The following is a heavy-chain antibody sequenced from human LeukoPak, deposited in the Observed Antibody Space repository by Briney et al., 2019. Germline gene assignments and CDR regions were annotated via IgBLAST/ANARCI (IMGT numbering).Heavy chain of an antibody. D-gene: IGHD5-24*01. Sequence: GGSLRLSCAASGFTFSNYSMHWVRQAPGKGLEWVSSISSSRNYIYYAYSVKGRFTISRDNAKNSLYLQMNSLRAEDTAVYYCARAVEMATIWFDPWGQGTLVTVSS. V-gene: IGHV3-21*01. CDR1: GFTFSNYS. CDR2: ISSSRNYI. J-gene: IGHJ5*02. CDR3: ARAVEMATIWFDP.